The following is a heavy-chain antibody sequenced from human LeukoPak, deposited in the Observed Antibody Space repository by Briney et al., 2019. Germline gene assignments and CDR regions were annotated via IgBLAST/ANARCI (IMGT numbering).Heavy chain of an antibody. Sequence: ASVKVSCKASGYTFTSYGISWVRQAPGQRLEWMGWINAGNGNTKYSQKFQGRVTITRDTSASTAYMELSSLRSEDTAVYYCARDQGLLWFGELLAIYGMDVWGQGTTVTVSS. CDR2: INAGNGNT. V-gene: IGHV1-3*01. J-gene: IGHJ6*02. CDR3: ARDQGLLWFGELLAIYGMDV. D-gene: IGHD3-10*01. CDR1: GYTFTSYG.